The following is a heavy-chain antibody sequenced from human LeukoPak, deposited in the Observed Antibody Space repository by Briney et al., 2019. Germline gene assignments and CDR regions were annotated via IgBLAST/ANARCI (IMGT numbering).Heavy chain of an antibody. CDR3: AKDLQGYTAMIT. D-gene: IGHD5-18*01. V-gene: IGHV3-23*01. CDR2: VSGSGRST. CDR1: GFTFSSYA. J-gene: IGHJ5*02. Sequence: GGSLRLSCAASGFTFSSYAMSWVRQAPGKGLEWVSAVSGSGRSTYYADSVKGRFAISRDNSKNTMYLQMNSMSAEDTAVYYCAKDLQGYTAMITWGQGTLVTVSS.